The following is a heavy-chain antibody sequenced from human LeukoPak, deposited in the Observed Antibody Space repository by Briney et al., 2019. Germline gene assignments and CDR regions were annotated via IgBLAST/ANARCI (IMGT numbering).Heavy chain of an antibody. CDR2: INPSGGST. D-gene: IGHD6-13*01. Sequence: ASVKVSCKASGYTFTSYYMHWVRQAPGQGLEWMGIINPSGGSTSYAQKFQGRVTITADESTSTAYMELSSLRSEDTAVYYCAREGRGIAAAGTNAFDIWGQGTMVTVSS. J-gene: IGHJ3*02. CDR3: AREGRGIAAAGTNAFDI. CDR1: GYTFTSYY. V-gene: IGHV1-46*01.